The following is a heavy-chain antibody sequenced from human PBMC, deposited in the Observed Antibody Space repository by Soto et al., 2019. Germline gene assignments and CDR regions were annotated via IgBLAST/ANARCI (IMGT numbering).Heavy chain of an antibody. V-gene: IGHV1-8*01. Sequence: ASVKVSCKASGYTFTSYDINWVRQATGQGLEWMGWMNPNSGNTGYAQKFQGRVTMTRNTSISTAYMELSSLRSEDTAVYYCASASGASTSCDYWGQGTLVTVSS. CDR1: GYTFTSYD. CDR3: ASASGASTSCDY. CDR2: MNPNSGNT. J-gene: IGHJ4*02. D-gene: IGHD2-2*01.